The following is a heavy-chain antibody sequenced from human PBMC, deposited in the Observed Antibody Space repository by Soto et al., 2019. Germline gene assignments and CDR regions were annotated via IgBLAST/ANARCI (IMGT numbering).Heavy chain of an antibody. CDR3: ARPGVIEYCSGGSCGGADY. CDR2: ISSSSSYI. D-gene: IGHD2-15*01. V-gene: IGHV3-21*01. CDR1: GFTFSSYS. Sequence: EVQLVESGGGLVKPGGSLRLSCAASGFTFSSYSMNWVRQAPGKGLEWVSSISSSSSYIYYADSVKGRFTISRDNAKKSRYMQINSLRAEDTAVYYCARPGVIEYCSGGSCGGADYWGQGTLVTVSS. J-gene: IGHJ4*02.